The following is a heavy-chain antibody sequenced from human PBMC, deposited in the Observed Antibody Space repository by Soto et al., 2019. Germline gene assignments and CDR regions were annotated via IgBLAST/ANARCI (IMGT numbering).Heavy chain of an antibody. D-gene: IGHD5-18*01. CDR3: AKAVDTAMVGNSLLEH. CDR1: GFTFDDYT. CDR2: ISWDGGST. V-gene: IGHV3-43*01. J-gene: IGHJ4*02. Sequence: GGSLRLSCAASGFTFDDYTTHWVRQAPGKGLEWVSLISWDGGSTYYADSVKGRFTISRDNSKNSLYLQMNSLRTEDTALYYCAKAVDTAMVGNSLLEHWGQGTLVTVPS.